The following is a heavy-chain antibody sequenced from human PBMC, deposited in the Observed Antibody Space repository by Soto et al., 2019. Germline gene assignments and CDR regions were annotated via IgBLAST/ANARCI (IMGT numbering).Heavy chain of an antibody. Sequence: SVKVSCKASGGTFSSYAISWVRQAPGQGLEWMGGIIPIFGTANYAQKFQGRVTITADESTSTAYMELSSLRSEDTAVYYCARWRRRCSGGSCYDYFDYWGQGTLVTVSS. CDR3: ARWRRRCSGGSCYDYFDY. CDR2: IIPIFGTA. D-gene: IGHD2-15*01. CDR1: GGTFSSYA. J-gene: IGHJ4*02. V-gene: IGHV1-69*13.